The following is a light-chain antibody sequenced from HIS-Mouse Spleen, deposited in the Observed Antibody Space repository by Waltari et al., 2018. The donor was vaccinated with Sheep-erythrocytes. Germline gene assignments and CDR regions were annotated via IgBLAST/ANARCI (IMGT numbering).Light chain of an antibody. CDR3: QQYNNWPPWT. CDR1: QSVSSN. V-gene: IGKV3-15*01. Sequence: EIVMTQSPATLSVSPGERATLSCRASQSVSSNLAWYQQKPGQAPRLLIYGASTMATGIPARFSGSGSWTEFTLTISSMQSEDFAVYYCQQYNNWPPWTFGQGTKVEIK. J-gene: IGKJ1*01. CDR2: GAS.